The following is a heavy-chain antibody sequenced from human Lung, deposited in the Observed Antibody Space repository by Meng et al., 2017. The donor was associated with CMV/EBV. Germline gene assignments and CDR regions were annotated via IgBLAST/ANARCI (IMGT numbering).Heavy chain of an antibody. CDR2: MSYYGTNK. D-gene: IGHD3-10*01. CDR1: GFTFSSYA. J-gene: IGHJ3*01. V-gene: IGHV3-30-3*01. Sequence: SLIISCVASGFTFSSYAMHWVRQAPGKGLELVAVMSYYGTNKYYEDSVKGRFTISRDNSKNTLYLQMNSLGAEETAVYYCARDPWAYMRGGIVLWGQGTMVTVSS. CDR3: ARDPWAYMRGGIVL.